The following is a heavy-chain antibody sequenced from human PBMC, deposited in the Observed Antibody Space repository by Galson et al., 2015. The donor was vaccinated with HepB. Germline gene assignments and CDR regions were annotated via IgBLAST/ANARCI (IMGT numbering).Heavy chain of an antibody. D-gene: IGHD5-12*01. CDR2: ISYDGSNK. CDR1: GFTFNSYA. Sequence: SLRLSCAASGFTFNSYAMHWVRQAPGKGLEWVALISYDGSNKYNADSVKGRFTITRDNANNSMYLQMNSLRAEDTALYFCANLPTSRWLVIDLWGQGTMVTVSS. J-gene: IGHJ3*01. CDR3: ANLPTSRWLVIDL. V-gene: IGHV3-30-3*01.